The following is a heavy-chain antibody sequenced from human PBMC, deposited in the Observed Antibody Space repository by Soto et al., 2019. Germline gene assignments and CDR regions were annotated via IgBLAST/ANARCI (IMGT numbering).Heavy chain of an antibody. CDR3: ARLGDSYGSGNFDY. D-gene: IGHD3-10*01. J-gene: IGHJ4*02. Sequence: QVQLQESGPGLVKPSETLSLTCTVSGGSISSYYWSWIRQPPGRGLEWIGYIYYTGTTSYIPSLKSRVTISVDTSKNQFSLKLSSVTPADTAVYYCARLGDSYGSGNFDYWGQGTLVTVSS. V-gene: IGHV4-59*08. CDR2: IYYTGTT. CDR1: GGSISSYY.